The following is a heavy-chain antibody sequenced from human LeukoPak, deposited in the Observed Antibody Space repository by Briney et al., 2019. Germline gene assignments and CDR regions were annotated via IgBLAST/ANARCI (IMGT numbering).Heavy chain of an antibody. J-gene: IGHJ4*02. D-gene: IGHD6-6*01. CDR2: INHSGST. CDR3: ARGLSSIAARPVDY. Sequence: SETLSLXCAVYGGSFSGYYWSWIRQPPGKGLEWIGEINHSGSTNYNPSLKSRVTISVDTSKNQFSLKLSSVTAADTAVYYCARGLSSIAARPVDYWGQGTLVTVSS. V-gene: IGHV4-34*01. CDR1: GGSFSGYY.